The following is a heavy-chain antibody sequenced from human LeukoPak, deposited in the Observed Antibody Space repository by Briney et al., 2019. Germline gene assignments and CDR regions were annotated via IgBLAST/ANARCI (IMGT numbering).Heavy chain of an antibody. Sequence: SETLSLTCTVSDYSISSDYYWGWIRQPPGKGLEWIGSFYYSGSTYYNPSLKSRVTISVDTSKDQFSLKLSSVTAADTAVYYCARAAYSSDWNLPPGGAVAYWGQGTLVTVSS. V-gene: IGHV4-38-2*02. CDR2: FYYSGST. CDR1: DYSISSDYY. D-gene: IGHD6-19*01. CDR3: ARAAYSSDWNLPPGGAVAY. J-gene: IGHJ4*02.